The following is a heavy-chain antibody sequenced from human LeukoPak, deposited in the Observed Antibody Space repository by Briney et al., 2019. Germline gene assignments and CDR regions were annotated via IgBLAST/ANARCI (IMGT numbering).Heavy chain of an antibody. V-gene: IGHV1-2*02. D-gene: IGHD3-22*01. J-gene: IGHJ5*02. CDR3: ARGAYYYDSSGYYRDNNWFDP. CDR1: GYTFTGYY. CDR2: INPNSGGT. Sequence: GASVEVSCKASGYTFTGYYMHWVRQAPGQGLEWMGWINPNSGGTNYAQKFQGRVTMTRDTSISTAYMELGRLRSDDTAVYYCARGAYYYDSSGYYRDNNWFDPWGQGTLVTVSP.